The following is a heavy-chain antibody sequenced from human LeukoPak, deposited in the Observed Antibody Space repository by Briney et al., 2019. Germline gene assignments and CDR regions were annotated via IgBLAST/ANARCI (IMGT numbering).Heavy chain of an antibody. CDR2: ISGSGGST. Sequence: GGSLRLSCAASGFTFSSYAMSWVRQAPGKGLEWVSAISGSGGSTYYADSVKDRFTISRDNSKNTLYLQMNSLRAEDTAVYYCAKDHQGPVAGTTDFDYWGQGTLVTVSS. V-gene: IGHV3-23*01. CDR1: GFTFSSYA. D-gene: IGHD6-19*01. CDR3: AKDHQGPVAGTTDFDY. J-gene: IGHJ4*02.